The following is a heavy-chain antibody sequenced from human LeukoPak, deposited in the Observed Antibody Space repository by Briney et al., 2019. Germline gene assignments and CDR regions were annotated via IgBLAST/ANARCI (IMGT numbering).Heavy chain of an antibody. D-gene: IGHD6-13*01. CDR1: GYSFTSYW. J-gene: IGHJ4*02. V-gene: IGHV5-51*01. CDR2: IYPGDSNT. CDR3: ARLAVSSIWSVYFDY. Sequence: GESLKISCKGSGYSFTSYWIGWVRQMPGEGLEWMGIIYPGDSNTRYSPSFQGQFTISADKSISTAYLQWSSLKASDTAMYYCARLAVSSIWSVYFDYWGQGTLVTVSS.